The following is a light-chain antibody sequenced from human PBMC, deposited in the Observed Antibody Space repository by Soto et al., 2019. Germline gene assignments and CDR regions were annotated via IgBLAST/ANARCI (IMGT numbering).Light chain of an antibody. V-gene: IGKV3-11*01. J-gene: IGKJ3*01. CDR3: QHRRT. CDR1: QSVGNY. Sequence: EVVLTQSPATLSLSPGERATLSCRASQSVGNYLPWYQQKPGQAPRLLIYDASNRATGIPARFSGSGSGTDFTLTISNLELDDFAVYYCQHRRTFGPGTKVDI. CDR2: DAS.